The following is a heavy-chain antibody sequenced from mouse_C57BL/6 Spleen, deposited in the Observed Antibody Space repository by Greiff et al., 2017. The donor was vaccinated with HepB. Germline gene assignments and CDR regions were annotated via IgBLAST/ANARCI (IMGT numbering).Heavy chain of an antibody. Sequence: ESGPGLAKPSQSLSLTCSVTGYSITSGYYWNWIRQFPGNKLEWMGYISYDGSNNYNPSLKNRISITRDTSKNQFFLKLNSVTTEDTATYYCARERGSIVNYFDYWGQGTTLTVSS. V-gene: IGHV3-6*01. CDR3: ARERGSIVNYFDY. J-gene: IGHJ2*01. CDR1: GYSITSGYY. D-gene: IGHD2-5*01. CDR2: ISYDGSN.